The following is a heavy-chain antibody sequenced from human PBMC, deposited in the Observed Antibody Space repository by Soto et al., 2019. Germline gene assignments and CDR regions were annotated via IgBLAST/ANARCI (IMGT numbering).Heavy chain of an antibody. CDR2: ITPYNGNA. Sequence: QVHLVQSGAVVENPGASVKVSCKASGYTFTNFGINWVRQAPGQGLEWMGWITPYNGNAKYPQKHQDRLTITTDTSTNTAYLELRSLRSADTVVYFCARARMFSGAHHDYWGQGTRVTVSS. J-gene: IGHJ4*02. D-gene: IGHD1-26*01. V-gene: IGHV1-18*04. CDR3: ARARMFSGAHHDY. CDR1: GYTFTNFG.